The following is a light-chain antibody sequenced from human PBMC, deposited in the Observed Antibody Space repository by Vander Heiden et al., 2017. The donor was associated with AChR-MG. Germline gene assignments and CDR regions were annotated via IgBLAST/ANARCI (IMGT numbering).Light chain of an antibody. V-gene: IGKV2-28*01. CDR3: LQTLQSPYT. CDR1: QTLLNANGYNY. CDR2: LAS. Sequence: DIVMTQSPLSLPVTPGQPASMSCRSSQTLLNANGYNYLDWYLQKPGQSPQLLIYLASRRASGVPDRFSSSGSGTDFTLQISRVEAEDVGVYFCLQTLQSPYTFGGGTRVETK. J-gene: IGKJ4*01.